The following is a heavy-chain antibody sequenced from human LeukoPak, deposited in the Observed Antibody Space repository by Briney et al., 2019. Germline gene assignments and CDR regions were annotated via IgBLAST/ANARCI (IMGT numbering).Heavy chain of an antibody. CDR1: DHSISSACY. Sequence: PSETLSLTCAVSDHSISSACYWGWIRQPPGKGLEWIGSIYHGGKTYYNPSLKSRVTISIDTSKNQFSLKLSSVTAADTAVYYCARDRSGVYDSSGFFDYWGQGTLVTVSS. J-gene: IGHJ4*02. V-gene: IGHV4-38-2*02. D-gene: IGHD3-22*01. CDR3: ARDRSGVYDSSGFFDY. CDR2: IYHGGKT.